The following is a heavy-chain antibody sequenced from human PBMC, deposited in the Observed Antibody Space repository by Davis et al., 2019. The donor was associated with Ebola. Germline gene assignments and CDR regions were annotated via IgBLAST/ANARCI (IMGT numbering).Heavy chain of an antibody. V-gene: IGHV1-18*01. Sequence: ASVKVSCKASGYTFTSYGISWVRQAPGQGLEWMGWISAYNGNTNYAQKLQGRVTKTTDTSTSTAYMELRSLRSNDTAVYFCARYSGYEKFDYWGQGTLVTVSS. D-gene: IGHD5-12*01. CDR1: GYTFTSYG. J-gene: IGHJ4*02. CDR2: ISAYNGNT. CDR3: ARYSGYEKFDY.